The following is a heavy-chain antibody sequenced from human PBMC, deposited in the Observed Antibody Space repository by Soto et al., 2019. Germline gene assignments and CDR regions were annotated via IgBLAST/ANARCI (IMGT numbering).Heavy chain of an antibody. Sequence: EVQLVESGGVSVQPGGSLRLSCAASGFSLSNYWMHWVRQAPGKGLVWVSRINIDGSTTTYADSVKGRFTISRDNAKNTLYPQMNSLRDEATAVYYCVRIRRGDGYTFGYWGQGTLVTVSS. CDR1: GFSLSNYW. CDR2: INIDGSTT. J-gene: IGHJ4*02. V-gene: IGHV3-74*01. CDR3: VRIRRGDGYTFGY. D-gene: IGHD5-12*01.